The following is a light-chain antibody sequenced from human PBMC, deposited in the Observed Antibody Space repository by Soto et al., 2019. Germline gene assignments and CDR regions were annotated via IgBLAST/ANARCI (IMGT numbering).Light chain of an antibody. V-gene: IGKV1-5*03. Sequence: DIQRTQSPSTLSGSVGARVTITCRASQSISSWLAWYQQKPGKAPKLLIYKASSLESGVPSRFSGSGSGTEFTLTISSLQHDDFATYYCQQYNSYSLTFGGGTKGDIK. CDR3: QQYNSYSLT. CDR2: KAS. J-gene: IGKJ4*01. CDR1: QSISSW.